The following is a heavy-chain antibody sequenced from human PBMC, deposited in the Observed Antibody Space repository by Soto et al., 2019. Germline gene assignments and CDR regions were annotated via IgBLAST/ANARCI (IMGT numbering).Heavy chain of an antibody. CDR3: AKAPPPNCSGGTCYFPQFGMDV. Sequence: GGSLRLSCAASGFTFSSSGMNWVRQAPGKGLEWVSSISSSSGYIYYADSVKGRFTISRDNAKNSLYLQMNSLRVEDTAVYYCAKAPPPNCSGGTCYFPQFGMDVWGQGTTVTVSS. D-gene: IGHD2-15*01. CDR2: ISSSSGYI. J-gene: IGHJ6*02. CDR1: GFTFSSSG. V-gene: IGHV3-21*01.